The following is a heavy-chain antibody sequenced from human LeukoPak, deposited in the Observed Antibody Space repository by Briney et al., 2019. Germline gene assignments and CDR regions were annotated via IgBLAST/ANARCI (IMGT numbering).Heavy chain of an antibody. D-gene: IGHD3-9*01. Sequence: GCALRLSYAVSGFILSAYWMHWVRQAPGKGQVWVSRMNTDGSSTLYADSVTGRFTISRDNAKNTLYLQMNSLRVEETAVYYCAREHYDILARRGMDVWGKGTTVTVSS. CDR3: AREHYDILARRGMDV. V-gene: IGHV3-74*03. CDR2: MNTDGSST. J-gene: IGHJ6*04. CDR1: GFILSAYW.